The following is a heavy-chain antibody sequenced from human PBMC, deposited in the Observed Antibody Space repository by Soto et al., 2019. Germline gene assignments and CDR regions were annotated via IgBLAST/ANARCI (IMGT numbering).Heavy chain of an antibody. V-gene: IGHV1-3*01. Sequence: ASVKVSCKASGYTFTSYAMHWVRQAPGQRLEWMGWINPGNGNTKYSQKLQGRVTITRDTSASTAYMELSSLRSEDTAVYYCARWRLGITEEYAFDIWG. CDR2: INPGNGNT. CDR1: GYTFTSYA. D-gene: IGHD7-27*01. CDR3: ARWRLGITEEYAFDI. J-gene: IGHJ3*02.